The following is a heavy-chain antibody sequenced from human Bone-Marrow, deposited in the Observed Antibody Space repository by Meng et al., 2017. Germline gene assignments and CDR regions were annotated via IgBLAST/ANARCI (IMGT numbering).Heavy chain of an antibody. CDR1: GYTFTSYG. CDR3: ARVYSSYYDILTGYYRYYYYYGMDV. CDR2: ISAYNGNT. Sequence: ASVKVSCKASGYTFTSYGISWVRQAPGQGLEWMGWISAYNGNTNYAQKFQGRVTMTRNTSISTAYMELSSLRSEDTAVYYCARVYSSYYDILTGYYRYYYYYGMDVWGQGTTVTVSS. D-gene: IGHD3-9*01. J-gene: IGHJ6*02. V-gene: IGHV1-18*01.